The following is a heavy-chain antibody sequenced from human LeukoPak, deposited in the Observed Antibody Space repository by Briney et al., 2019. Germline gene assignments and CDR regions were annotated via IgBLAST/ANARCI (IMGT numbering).Heavy chain of an antibody. CDR2: ISGSGGST. Sequence: GGSLRLSCAASGFTFSSYAMSWVRQAPGKGLEWVSAISGSGGSTYYADSVKGRFTISRDNSKNTLYLQMNSLRAENTAVYYCAKDRYGDYAVDWGQGTLVTVSS. CDR1: GFTFSSYA. V-gene: IGHV3-23*01. J-gene: IGHJ4*02. D-gene: IGHD4-17*01. CDR3: AKDRYGDYAVD.